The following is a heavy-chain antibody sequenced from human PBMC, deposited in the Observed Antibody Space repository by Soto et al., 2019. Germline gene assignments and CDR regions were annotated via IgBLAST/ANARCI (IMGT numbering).Heavy chain of an antibody. Sequence: PGGSLRLSCVASGFDLTSSRMNWVRQAPGKGLEWVASISGSGTDTFYRHSVKGRFAISRDSAGTSLFLRMDSVKVEDTAVYHCARVHLVAGSAFYCDMDVWGPGTVVTV. CDR2: ISGSGTDT. J-gene: IGHJ6*02. V-gene: IGHV3-21*01. CDR1: GFDLTSSR. CDR3: ARVHLVAGSAFYCDMDV. D-gene: IGHD6-6*01.